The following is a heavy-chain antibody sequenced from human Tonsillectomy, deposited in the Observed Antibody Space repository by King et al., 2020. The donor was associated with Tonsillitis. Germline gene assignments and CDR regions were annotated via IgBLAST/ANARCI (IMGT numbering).Heavy chain of an antibody. Sequence: VQLVESGAEVKKPGSSVKVSCKASGGTFSSFISWVRQAPGQVLEWMGGTIPMFATNYAQKLQGRVTITADESTSTVYMELSRLRSEDTAVYYCASPREQLVRDYYYYAMDVWGQGTTVTVSS. CDR1: GGTFSSF. J-gene: IGHJ6*02. D-gene: IGHD6-13*01. CDR3: ASPREQLVRDYYYYAMDV. V-gene: IGHV1-69*01. CDR2: TIPMFAT.